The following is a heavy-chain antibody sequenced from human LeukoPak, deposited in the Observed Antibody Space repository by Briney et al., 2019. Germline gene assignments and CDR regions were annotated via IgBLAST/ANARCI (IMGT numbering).Heavy chain of an antibody. CDR1: GFTFSSYA. Sequence: QPGGSLRLSCAASGFTFSSYAMHWVRQAPGKGLEWVAVISYDGSNKYYADSVKGRFTISRDNSKNTLYLQMNSLRAEDTAVYYCARTYSSGWSSFDYWGQGTLVTVSS. J-gene: IGHJ4*02. CDR2: ISYDGSNK. CDR3: ARTYSSGWSSFDY. D-gene: IGHD6-19*01. V-gene: IGHV3-30-3*01.